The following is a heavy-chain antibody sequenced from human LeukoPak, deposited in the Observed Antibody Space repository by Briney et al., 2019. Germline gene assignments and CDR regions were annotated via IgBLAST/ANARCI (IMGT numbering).Heavy chain of an antibody. CDR3: YRGSLIDY. D-gene: IGHD1-26*01. CDR1: GFTFSNAW. Sequence: GGSLRLSCAASGFTFSNAWMSWVRQAPGKGLEWVGRIKSKTDGGTTDYAAPVKGRFTISRDDSKNMLFLQMNSLTTEDTAVYYCYRGSLIDYWGQGTLVTVSS. CDR2: IKSKTDGGTT. V-gene: IGHV3-15*01. J-gene: IGHJ4*02.